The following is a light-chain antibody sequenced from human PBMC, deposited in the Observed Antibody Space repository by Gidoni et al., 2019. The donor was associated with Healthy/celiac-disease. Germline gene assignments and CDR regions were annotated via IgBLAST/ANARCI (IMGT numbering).Light chain of an antibody. J-gene: IGKJ4*01. CDR2: GAS. CDR1: QSVSSN. CDR3: QQYNYWPPT. V-gene: IGKV3-15*01. Sequence: EIVLTQSPATPSVSPGERTTLSCRASQSVSSNLTWYQQKPGQTPRLLICGASTRATSIPARFSGSGSGTEFTLTISSLQSEDFAVYYCQQYNYWPPTFGGGTKVEIK.